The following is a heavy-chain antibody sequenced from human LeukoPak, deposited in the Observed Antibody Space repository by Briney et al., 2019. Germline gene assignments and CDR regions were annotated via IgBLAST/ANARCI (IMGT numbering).Heavy chain of an antibody. CDR1: GFTFSSYS. J-gene: IGHJ4*02. CDR2: ISSSSSYI. D-gene: IGHD3-10*01. V-gene: IGHV3-21*04. Sequence: GGSLRLSCAASGFTFSSYSMNWVCQAPGKGLEWVSSISSSSSYIYYADSVKGRFSISRDNAKNSLYLQMNSLRAEDTALYYCARADKYYYGSGSYYSHWGQGTLVTVSS. CDR3: ARADKYYYGSGSYYSH.